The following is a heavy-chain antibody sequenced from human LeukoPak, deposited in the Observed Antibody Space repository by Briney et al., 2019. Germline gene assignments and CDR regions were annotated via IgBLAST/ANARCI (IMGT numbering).Heavy chain of an antibody. J-gene: IGHJ4*02. V-gene: IGHV1-18*01. D-gene: IGHD6-19*01. Sequence: ASVKVSCKASGYTFTSYGISWVRQAPGQGLEWMGWISAYNGNTNYAQKLQGRVTMTTDTSTTTAYMELRSLRSDYAAVYYCSRDRHSSGWEIIDYWGQGTLVTVSS. CDR1: GYTFTSYG. CDR2: ISAYNGNT. CDR3: SRDRHSSGWEIIDY.